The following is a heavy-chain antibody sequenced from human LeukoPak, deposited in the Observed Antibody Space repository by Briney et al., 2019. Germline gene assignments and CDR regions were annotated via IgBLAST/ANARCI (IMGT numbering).Heavy chain of an antibody. CDR1: GYSFTSYW. V-gene: IGHV5-51*01. CDR3: ASLWSGYYFDP. D-gene: IGHD3-3*01. CDR2: IYPGDSDT. Sequence: ASVKVSCKGSGYSFTSYWIGWVRQMPGKGLEWMGIIYPGDSDTRYSPSFQGQVTISADKSISTAYLQWSSLKASDTAMYYCASLWSGYYFDPWGQGTLVTVSS. J-gene: IGHJ5*02.